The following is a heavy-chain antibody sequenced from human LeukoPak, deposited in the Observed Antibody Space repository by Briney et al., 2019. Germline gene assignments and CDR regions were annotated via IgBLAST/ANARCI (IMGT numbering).Heavy chain of an antibody. J-gene: IGHJ4*02. Sequence: ASVKVSCKASGFTFTSSAVQWVRQARGQRLEWIGWIVAGSGNTNYAQKFQERVTITRDMSTSTAYMELSSLRSEDTAVYYCAANIVATIDYYFDYWGQGTLVTVSS. CDR1: GFTFTSSA. V-gene: IGHV1-58*01. CDR3: AANIVATIDYYFDY. CDR2: IVAGSGNT. D-gene: IGHD5-12*01.